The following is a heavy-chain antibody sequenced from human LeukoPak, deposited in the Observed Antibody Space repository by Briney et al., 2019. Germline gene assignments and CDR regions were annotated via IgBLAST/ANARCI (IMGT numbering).Heavy chain of an antibody. CDR1: GFTFSNYA. V-gene: IGHV3-21*01. CDR2: ISSSSSYI. D-gene: IGHD6-19*01. Sequence: GGSLRLSCSASGFTFSNYAMTWVRQAPGKGLEWVSSISSSSSYIYYADSVKGRFTISRDNAKNSLYLQMNSLRAEDTAVYYCARVDSSGWYSFDYWGQGTLVTVSS. J-gene: IGHJ4*02. CDR3: ARVDSSGWYSFDY.